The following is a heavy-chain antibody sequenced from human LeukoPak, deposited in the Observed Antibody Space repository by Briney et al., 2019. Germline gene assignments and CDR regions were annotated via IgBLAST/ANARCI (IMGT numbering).Heavy chain of an antibody. CDR2: ISSSSSAM. CDR3: ARGWNRGDY. Sequence: PGGSLRLSCVLSTFTKAWMNWVRQAPGKGLEWISYISSSSSAMYYADSVKGRFTISRDKAKNSLYLQMNSLRDEDTAVYYCARGWNRGDYWGQGTLVTVSS. V-gene: IGHV3-48*02. D-gene: IGHD3-10*01. J-gene: IGHJ4*02. CDR1: TFTKAW.